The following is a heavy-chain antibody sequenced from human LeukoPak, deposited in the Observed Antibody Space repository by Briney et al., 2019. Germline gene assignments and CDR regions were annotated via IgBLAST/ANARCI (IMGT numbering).Heavy chain of an antibody. V-gene: IGHV4-34*01. CDR2: INDSGRI. D-gene: IGHD1-7*01. J-gene: IGHJ6*03. CDR1: GGSFSNYY. CDR3: ARRWNYGRNYYIDV. Sequence: SETLSLTCAVYGGSFSNYYWSWIRQPPGKGLEWIGEINDSGRINYSPSLMSRVTISVDTSKNQFSLRLTSMTARDTAVYYCARRWNYGRNYYIDVWGKGATVSVSS.